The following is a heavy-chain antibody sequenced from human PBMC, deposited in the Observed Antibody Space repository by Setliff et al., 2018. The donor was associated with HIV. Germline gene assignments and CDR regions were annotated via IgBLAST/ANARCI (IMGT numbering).Heavy chain of an antibody. J-gene: IGHJ4*02. D-gene: IGHD1-26*01. V-gene: IGHV1-2*04. CDR2: VDPSGGST. CDR1: GYIFTSYY. Sequence: ASVKVSCKASGYIFTSYYMHWLRQVPGQGLEWMGIVDPSGGSTHYAQKFQGWVTMTRDTSISTAYMELRSLTSDDAAVYYCARGWELNVWGQGVLVTVSS. CDR3: ARGWELNV.